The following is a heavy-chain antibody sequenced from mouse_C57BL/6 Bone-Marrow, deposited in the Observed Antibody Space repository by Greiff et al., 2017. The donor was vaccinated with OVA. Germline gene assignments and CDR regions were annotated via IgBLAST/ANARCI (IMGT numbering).Heavy chain of an antibody. CDR3: VRSHYYGSSYDYYAMDY. CDR2: IRSKSNNYAT. V-gene: IGHV10-1*01. Sequence: EVQRVESGGGLVQPKGSLKLSCAASGFSFNTYAMNWVRQAPGKGLEWVARIRSKSNNYATYYADSVKDRFTISRDDSESMLYLQMNNLKTEDTAMYYCVRSHYYGSSYDYYAMDYWGQGTSVTVSS. CDR1: GFSFNTYA. J-gene: IGHJ4*01. D-gene: IGHD1-1*01.